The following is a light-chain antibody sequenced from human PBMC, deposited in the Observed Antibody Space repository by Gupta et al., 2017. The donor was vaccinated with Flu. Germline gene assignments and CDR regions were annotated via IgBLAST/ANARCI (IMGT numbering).Light chain of an antibody. CDR3: LHDATPLNT. V-gene: IGKV3-20*01. CDR2: DAS. Sequence: ESVFTKVPGTLPLSPGERATPSCRASQNVADNYLAWYQQRPGQPPRLLIYDASIRATGTPDRFSGSGSGTDFTLIINRVEPEDFAVYYCLHDATPLNTFGQGTKLEIK. CDR1: QNVADNY. J-gene: IGKJ2*01.